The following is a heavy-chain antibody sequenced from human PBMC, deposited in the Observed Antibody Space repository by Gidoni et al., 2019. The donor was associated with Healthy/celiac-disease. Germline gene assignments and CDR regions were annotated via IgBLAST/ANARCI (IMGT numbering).Heavy chain of an antibody. Sequence: QVQLQESGPGLVKPSQTLSLTCPVSGGPISSGDYYWSWIRQPPGKGLEWIGYIYYSGSTYYNPSLKSRVTISVDTSKNQFSLKLSSVTAADTAVYYCARVYSGYHIRGYFDYWGQGTLVTVSS. D-gene: IGHD5-12*01. J-gene: IGHJ4*02. CDR1: GGPISSGDYY. CDR2: IYYSGST. CDR3: ARVYSGYHIRGYFDY. V-gene: IGHV4-30-4*01.